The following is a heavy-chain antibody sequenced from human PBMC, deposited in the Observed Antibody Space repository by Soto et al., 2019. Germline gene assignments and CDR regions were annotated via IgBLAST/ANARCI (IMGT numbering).Heavy chain of an antibody. CDR2: IYYSGST. Sequence: SETLSLTCTVSGGSISSSSYYWGWIRQPPGKGLEWIGSIYYSGSTYYNPSLKSRVTISVDTSKNQFSLKLSSVTAADTAVYYCASGQDYDFWSGYYRAWFDPWGQGTLVTVSS. J-gene: IGHJ5*02. CDR1: GGSISSSSYY. D-gene: IGHD3-3*01. CDR3: ASGQDYDFWSGYYRAWFDP. V-gene: IGHV4-39*01.